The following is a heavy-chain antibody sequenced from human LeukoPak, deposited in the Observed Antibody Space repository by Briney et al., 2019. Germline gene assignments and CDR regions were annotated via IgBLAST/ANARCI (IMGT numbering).Heavy chain of an antibody. CDR1: GYTFTGYY. V-gene: IGHV1-2*02. D-gene: IGHD6-19*01. CDR3: ARDSGWSTSDAFDI. CDR2: INPNSGGT. Sequence: GASVKVSCKASGYTFTGYYMHWVRQAPGQGLEWMGWINPNSGGTNYAQKFQGRVTMTRDTSISTAYLQWSSLKASDTAMYYCARDSGWSTSDAFDIWGQGTMVTVSS. J-gene: IGHJ3*02.